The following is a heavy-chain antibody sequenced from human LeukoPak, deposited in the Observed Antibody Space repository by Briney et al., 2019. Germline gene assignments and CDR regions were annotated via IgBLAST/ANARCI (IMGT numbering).Heavy chain of an antibody. V-gene: IGHV3-23*01. CDR2: ISTSGDRT. Sequence: PGGXLRLSXAXSGFTFSTYAMTWVRQAPGKGLEWVSGISTSGDRTYYADSVKGRFTISRDNSKNTLYLQMNSLRAEDTAEYYCARSAVGTSCCTAVDYWGQGTLVTVSS. D-gene: IGHD1-26*01. CDR3: ARSAVGTSCCTAVDY. J-gene: IGHJ4*02. CDR1: GFTFSTYA.